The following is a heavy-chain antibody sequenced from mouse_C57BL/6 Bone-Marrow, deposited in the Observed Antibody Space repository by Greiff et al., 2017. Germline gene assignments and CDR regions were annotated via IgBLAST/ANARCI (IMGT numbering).Heavy chain of an antibody. J-gene: IGHJ1*03. V-gene: IGHV1-76*01. CDR2: FFPGSGNP. Sequence: QVQLKESGAELVRPGASVKLSCKASGYTFTDYYINWVKQRPGQGLEWIARFFPGSGNPYYNEKFKGKATLTAEKSSSTAYMQLSSLTSDDSAVYFCASSYYYGSDDWYFEVWGTGTTGTVSS. D-gene: IGHD1-1*01. CDR3: ASSYYYGSDDWYFEV. CDR1: GYTFTDYY.